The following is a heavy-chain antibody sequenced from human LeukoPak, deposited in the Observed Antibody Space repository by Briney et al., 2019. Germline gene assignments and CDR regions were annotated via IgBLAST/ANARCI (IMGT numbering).Heavy chain of an antibody. D-gene: IGHD6-19*01. V-gene: IGHV3-23*01. CDR3: AKFHSSGYVSYYYYYMDV. CDR2: ISGSGGST. Sequence: GGSLRLSCAASGFTFSSYAMSWVRQAPGKGLEWVSAISGSGGSTYYADSVKGRFTISRDNSKNTLYLQMNSLRAEDTAVYYCAKFHSSGYVSYYYYYMDVGGKGTTVTVSS. J-gene: IGHJ6*03. CDR1: GFTFSSYA.